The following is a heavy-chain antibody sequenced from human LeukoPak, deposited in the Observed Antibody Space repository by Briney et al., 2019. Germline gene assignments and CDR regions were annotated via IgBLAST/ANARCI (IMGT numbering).Heavy chain of an antibody. D-gene: IGHD2-8*01. V-gene: IGHV3-23*01. CDR2: IGDNGGST. J-gene: IGHJ4*02. CDR3: ARVYLERLTAGYFDH. CDR1: GFTFSSYA. Sequence: GGSLRLSCAASGFTFSSYAMSWVRQAPGKGLEWVSEIGDNGGSTYYANSVKGRFTISRDNSKSTLYLQMNSLRDDDSAAYFCARVYLERLTAGYFDHWGQGTQVTVSP.